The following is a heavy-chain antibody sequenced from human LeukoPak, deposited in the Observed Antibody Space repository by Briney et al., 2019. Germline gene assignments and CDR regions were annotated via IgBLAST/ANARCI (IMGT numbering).Heavy chain of an antibody. V-gene: IGHV3-23*01. CDR3: AKDSAFYYIDV. CDR2: ISGSGGTT. Sequence: PGGSLRLSCAASGFTLSSYGMSWVRQAPGKGLEWVSAISGSGGTTYYADSVKGRFTISRDNSKNTLYLQMNSLKGDDTAVYYCAKDSAFYYIDVWGKGTTVIISS. CDR1: GFTLSSYG. J-gene: IGHJ6*03. D-gene: IGHD3-10*01.